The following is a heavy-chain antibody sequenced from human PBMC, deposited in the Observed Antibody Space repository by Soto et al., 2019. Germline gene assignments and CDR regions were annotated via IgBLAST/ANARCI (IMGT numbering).Heavy chain of an antibody. D-gene: IGHD3-3*01. V-gene: IGHV1-8*01. CDR1: GYTFTTYD. CDR3: ARASRRITIFGVAHYYYGMDV. Sequence: ASVKVSCKASGYTFTTYDINWVRQAPGQGLEWLGWMDPNSGSTGYAQNFQGRITMTRNISRNTAHMELSSLQSEDTAVYYCARASRRITIFGVAHYYYGMDVWGQGTTVTVSS. CDR2: MDPNSGST. J-gene: IGHJ6*02.